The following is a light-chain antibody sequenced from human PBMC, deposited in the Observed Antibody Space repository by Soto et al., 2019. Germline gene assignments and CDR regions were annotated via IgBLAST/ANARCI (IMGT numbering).Light chain of an antibody. V-gene: IGLV2-18*02. CDR1: SSDVGVYNR. J-gene: IGLJ2*01. CDR3: TSYISSNTPVV. Sequence: QSALTQPPSVSGSPGQSVTISCAGTSSDVGVYNRVSWYQQPPGTAPKLVIYEVSNRPSGVTDRFSGSKSGNSASLTISGLQAEDEADYYCTSYISSNTPVVFGGGTKLTVI. CDR2: EVS.